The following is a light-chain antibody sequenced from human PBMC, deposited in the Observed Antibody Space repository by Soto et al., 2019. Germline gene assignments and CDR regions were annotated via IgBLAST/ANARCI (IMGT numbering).Light chain of an antibody. V-gene: IGLV1-40*01. CDR3: QSYDSSLRGSV. Sequence: QSVLTQPPSVSGAPGQRVTISCTGSSSNIGAGYDVHWYQQLPGTAPKLLIYDNTNRSSGVPDRFSGSKSGTSASLAITGLQAEDEADYYCQSYDSSLRGSVFGSGTKVTV. J-gene: IGLJ1*01. CDR1: SSNIGAGYD. CDR2: DNT.